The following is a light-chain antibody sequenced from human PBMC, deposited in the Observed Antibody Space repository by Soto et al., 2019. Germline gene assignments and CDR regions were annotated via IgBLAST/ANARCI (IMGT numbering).Light chain of an antibody. J-gene: IGKJ3*01. CDR3: QQYNNWPPDT. CDR2: GAS. V-gene: IGKV3-15*01. CDR1: QSISSN. Sequence: EIVMTQSPATLSLSPGERATLSCRASQSISSNLAWYQQKPRQAPTRLIYGASTRATGIPARFSGSGSGTDFTLTISSLQSEDFAVYYCQQYNNWPPDTFGPGTKVDIK.